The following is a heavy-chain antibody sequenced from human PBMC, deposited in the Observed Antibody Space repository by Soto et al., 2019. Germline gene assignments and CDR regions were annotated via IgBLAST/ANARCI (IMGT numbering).Heavy chain of an antibody. Sequence: ASVKVSCKASGGTFSSYAISWVRQAPGQGLEWMGGIIPIFGTANYAQKFQGRVTITADESTSTAYMELSSLRSEDTAVYYCATQVRGVIIRTPDAFDIWGQGTMVTVAS. CDR2: IIPIFGTA. J-gene: IGHJ3*02. V-gene: IGHV1-69*13. CDR1: GGTFSSYA. D-gene: IGHD3-10*01. CDR3: ATQVRGVIIRTPDAFDI.